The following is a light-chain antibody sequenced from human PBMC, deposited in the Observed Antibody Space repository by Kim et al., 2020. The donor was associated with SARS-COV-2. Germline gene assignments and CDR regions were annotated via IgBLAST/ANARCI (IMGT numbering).Light chain of an antibody. CDR3: NSRDSSGNHWV. J-gene: IGLJ3*02. V-gene: IGLV3-19*01. CDR1: SRRSYY. CDR2: AEN. Sequence: ALGKTVSTKCKGASRRSYYASWYQQKPGQAPVLVIYAENNRPSGIPDRFSGSSSGNTASLTITGAQAEDEADYYCNSRDSSGNHWVFGGGTQLTVL.